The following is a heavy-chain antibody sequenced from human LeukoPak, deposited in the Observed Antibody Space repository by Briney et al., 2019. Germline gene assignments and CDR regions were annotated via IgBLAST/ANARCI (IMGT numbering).Heavy chain of an antibody. J-gene: IGHJ4*02. CDR1: GGSISSTFYY. CDR3: ARRRFVRGPDVVNPFDY. CDR2: INYSGST. V-gene: IGHV4-39*01. Sequence: SETLPLTCTVSGGSISSTFYYWGWIRQPPGKGLEWIGSINYSGSTYYNPSLKSRVTISVDTSKNQFSLKLSSVTAADTAVYYCARRRFVRGPDVVNPFDYWGQGTLVTVSS. D-gene: IGHD2-8*01.